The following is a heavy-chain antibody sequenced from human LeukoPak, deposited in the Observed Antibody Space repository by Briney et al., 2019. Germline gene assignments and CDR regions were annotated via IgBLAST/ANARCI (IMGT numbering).Heavy chain of an antibody. CDR2: IYYSGST. Sequence: SETLSLTCTVSGGSISSSSYYWGWIRQPPGKGLEWAGNIYYSGSTYYNPSLMSRVTISVDTSKNQFSLKLSSVTAADTAVYYCARGQYYDILTAYYNIRWFDPWGQGTLVTVSS. CDR3: ARGQYYDILTAYYNIRWFDP. CDR1: GGSISSSSYY. J-gene: IGHJ5*02. V-gene: IGHV4-39*01. D-gene: IGHD3-9*01.